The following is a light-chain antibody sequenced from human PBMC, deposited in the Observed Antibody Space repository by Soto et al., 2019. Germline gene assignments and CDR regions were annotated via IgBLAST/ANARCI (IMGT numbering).Light chain of an antibody. CDR1: SSDVGGCKF. V-gene: IGLV2-8*01. CDR3: SSCAVSNNTYV. J-gene: IGLJ1*01. Sequence: QSALTQPPSVSGSPGQSVTISFTGTSSDVGGCKFVSWYQQYPGKAPKLIIYEVSKRPSGVPDRFSGSKSGNTASLTVSGLRAEDEADYYCSSCAVSNNTYVFGTGTKLTVL. CDR2: EVS.